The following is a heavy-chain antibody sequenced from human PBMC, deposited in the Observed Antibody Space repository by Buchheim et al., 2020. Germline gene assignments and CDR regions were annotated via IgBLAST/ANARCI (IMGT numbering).Heavy chain of an antibody. CDR2: IYTSGST. V-gene: IGHV4-61*02. Sequence: QVQLQESGPGLVKPSQTLSLTCTVSGGSISSGSYYWSWIRQPAGKGLEWIGRIYTSGSTNYNPSLKSRFTISVDTSTTQFSLKLSSVTAADTAVYYCACSGYAPRRYYYYGMDVWGQGTT. CDR1: GGSISSGSYY. D-gene: IGHD5-12*01. CDR3: ACSGYAPRRYYYYGMDV. J-gene: IGHJ6*02.